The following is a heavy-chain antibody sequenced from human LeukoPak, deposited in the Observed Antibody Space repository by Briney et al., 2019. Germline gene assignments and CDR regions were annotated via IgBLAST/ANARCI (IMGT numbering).Heavy chain of an antibody. J-gene: IGHJ4*02. V-gene: IGHV1-18*01. D-gene: IGHD4-23*01. Sequence: ASVKVSCKASGYTFTNFGVTWVRQAPGQGLEWMGWISAYNGNTNYAQKFQVRVTMTTDTSTSTAYMELRSLRSDDTAVYYCARVDSGGNSDFDYFDYWGQGTLVTVSS. CDR1: GYTFTNFG. CDR2: ISAYNGNT. CDR3: ARVDSGGNSDFDYFDY.